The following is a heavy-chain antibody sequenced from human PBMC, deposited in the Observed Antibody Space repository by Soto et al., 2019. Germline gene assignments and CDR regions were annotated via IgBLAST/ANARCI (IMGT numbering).Heavy chain of an antibody. D-gene: IGHD5-18*01. CDR2: INSDGSTT. J-gene: IGHJ4*02. CDR3: ARVNPGYSYVNY. Sequence: EVKLVESGGGLVQPGGSLRLSCAASGSTFSSYWMLWVRQAPGKGLVWVSRINSDGSTTSYADSVKGRFTISRDNAKNTLYLQMNSLRAEDTAVYYCARVNPGYSYVNYWGQGTLVTVSS. V-gene: IGHV3-74*01. CDR1: GSTFSSYW.